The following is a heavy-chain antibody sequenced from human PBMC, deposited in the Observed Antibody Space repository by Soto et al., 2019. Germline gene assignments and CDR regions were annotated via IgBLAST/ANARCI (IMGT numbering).Heavy chain of an antibody. J-gene: IGHJ4*02. D-gene: IGHD1-26*01. V-gene: IGHV1-2*02. CDR1: GYTFTGHY. CDR2: VGPESGAT. Sequence: ASVKVSCKASGYTFTGHYIHWVRQAPEQGPEWMGEVGPESGATRYAQKFQGRVTMTRDMSITTVYMELNNLSPDDTAVYYCGRGRSGQIVVFYWGQGTPVTVSS. CDR3: GRGRSGQIVVFY.